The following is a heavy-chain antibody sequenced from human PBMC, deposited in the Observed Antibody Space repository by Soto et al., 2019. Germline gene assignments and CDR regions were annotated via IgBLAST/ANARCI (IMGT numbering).Heavy chain of an antibody. Sequence: EVQLVESGGGLVQPGESLRLTCAASGFSLSNYWMTWVRQAPGKGLEWVANIKQDESRKSYLDSVRGRFTISRGNARNSLYLQMNSLRAEDTALYYCARDVSPVDSTYYLEAFDIWCQGTMVSVSS. CDR3: ARDVSPVDSTYYLEAFDI. CDR1: GFSLSNYW. J-gene: IGHJ3*02. V-gene: IGHV3-7*05. D-gene: IGHD3-22*01. CDR2: IKQDESRK.